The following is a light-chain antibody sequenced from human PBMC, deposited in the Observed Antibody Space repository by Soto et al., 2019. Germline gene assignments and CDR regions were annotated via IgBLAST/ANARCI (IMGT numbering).Light chain of an antibody. Sequence: VLTHPPSVSGAPGQRVTISCTGRSSNIGAGFDVHWYQQLPGIAPKLLIYYNTNRPSGVPDRFSGSKSGTSASLAITGLQAQDEADYYCQSYDNSLSYVFGTGTKVTVL. V-gene: IGLV1-40*01. CDR3: QSYDNSLSYV. CDR2: YNT. J-gene: IGLJ1*01. CDR1: SSNIGAGFD.